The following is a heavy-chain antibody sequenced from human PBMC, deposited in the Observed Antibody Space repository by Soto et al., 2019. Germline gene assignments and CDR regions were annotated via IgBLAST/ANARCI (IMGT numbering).Heavy chain of an antibody. J-gene: IGHJ4*02. CDR3: ARGGGGYSGYVTADFDY. CDR2: INHSGST. Sequence: PSETLSLTCAVYGGSFSGYYWSWIRQPPGKGLEWIGEINHSGSTNYNPSLKSRVTISVDTSKNQFSLKLSSVTAADTAVYYCARGGGGYSGYVTADFDYWGQGTLVTVSS. V-gene: IGHV4-34*01. D-gene: IGHD5-12*01. CDR1: GGSFSGYY.